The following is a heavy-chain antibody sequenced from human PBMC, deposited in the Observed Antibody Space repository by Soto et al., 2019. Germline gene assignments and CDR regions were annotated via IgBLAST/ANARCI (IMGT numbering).Heavy chain of an antibody. D-gene: IGHD6-19*01. CDR3: ARSFGWYAIDQ. J-gene: IGHJ4*02. Sequence: QMQLQESGPRLVKPSETLSLTCAVSSASISSKQRWSWVRQPPGKGLEWIGEIHHSGSTNNNPSLKSRVTMSVDKSKNQFSLNLSSVTAADTAVYYCARSFGWYAIDQWGQGTLVTVSS. CDR2: IHHSGST. V-gene: IGHV4-4*02. CDR1: SASISSKQR.